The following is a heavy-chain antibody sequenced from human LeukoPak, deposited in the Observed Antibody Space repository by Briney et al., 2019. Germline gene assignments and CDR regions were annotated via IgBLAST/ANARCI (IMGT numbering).Heavy chain of an antibody. J-gene: IGHJ4*02. CDR2: ISSSSSYI. D-gene: IGHD1-26*01. V-gene: IGHV3-21*04. Sequence: PGGSLRLSCAASGFTFSSYSMNWVRQAPGKGLEWVSSISSSSSYIYYADSVKGRFTISRDNSKNTLFLQMDSLRAEDTAVYYCAKTQWKVGATDYFDYWGQGILVTVSS. CDR3: AKTQWKVGATDYFDY. CDR1: GFTFSSYS.